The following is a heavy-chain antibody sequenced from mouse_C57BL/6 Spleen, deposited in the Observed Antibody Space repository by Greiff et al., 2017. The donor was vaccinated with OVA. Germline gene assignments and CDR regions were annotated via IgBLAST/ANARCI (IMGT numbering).Heavy chain of an antibody. CDR3: ARGGYLPWLAY. Sequence: QVQLKESGPELVKPGASVKLSCKASGYTFTSYDINWVKQRPGQGLEWIGWIYPRDGSTKYNEKFKGKATLTVDTSSHTADMELHSQTSEVSAVYFCARGGYLPWLAYWGQGTLVTVSA. CDR1: GYTFTSYD. V-gene: IGHV1-85*01. D-gene: IGHD2-2*01. J-gene: IGHJ3*01. CDR2: IYPRDGST.